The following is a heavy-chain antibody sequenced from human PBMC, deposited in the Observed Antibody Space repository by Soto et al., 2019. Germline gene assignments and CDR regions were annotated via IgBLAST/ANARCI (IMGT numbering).Heavy chain of an antibody. CDR3: ARVDAGGAADY. CDR2: IGTAGDT. J-gene: IGHJ4*02. CDR1: GFTFSSYD. V-gene: IGHV3-13*01. D-gene: IGHD1-26*01. Sequence: EVQLVESGGGLVQPGGSLRLSCAASGFTFSSYDMHWVRQATGKGLEWVSAIGTAGDTYYPGSVKGRFTISRENAKNSLYLQMNSLRAGDTAVYYCARVDAGGAADYWGQGTLVTVSS.